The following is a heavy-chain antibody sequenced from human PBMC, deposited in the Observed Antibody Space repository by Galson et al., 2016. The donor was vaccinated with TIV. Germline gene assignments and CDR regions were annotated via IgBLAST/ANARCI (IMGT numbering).Heavy chain of an antibody. CDR2: MTWNGDEI. CDR3: SRGILGVHTVAFDV. Sequence: CLRLSCAASGFRFDDYVMHWVRQAPGKGLEWVSGMTWNGDEIGYADSVRGRFTISRDSATNSLYLEMNSLRPEDTALYFCSRGILGVHTVAFDVWGQGTMVTVS. D-gene: IGHD1-26*01. J-gene: IGHJ3*01. V-gene: IGHV3-9*01. CDR1: GFRFDDYV.